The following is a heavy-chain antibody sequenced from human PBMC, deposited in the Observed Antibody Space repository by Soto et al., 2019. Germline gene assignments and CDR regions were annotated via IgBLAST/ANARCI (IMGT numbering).Heavy chain of an antibody. Sequence: ASVKVSCKASGYTFTSYAMHLVRQAPGQRLEWMGWINAGNGTANYAQKFQGRVTITADESTSTAYMELSSLRSEDTAVYYCARNGGGIAAAGRTQAYYYGMDVWGQGTTVTVSS. V-gene: IGHV1-3*01. CDR3: ARNGGGIAAAGRTQAYYYGMDV. J-gene: IGHJ6*02. CDR1: GYTFTSYA. D-gene: IGHD6-13*01. CDR2: INAGNGTA.